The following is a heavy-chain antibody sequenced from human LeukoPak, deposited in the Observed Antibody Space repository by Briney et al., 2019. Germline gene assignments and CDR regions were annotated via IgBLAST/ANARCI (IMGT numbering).Heavy chain of an antibody. D-gene: IGHD2-15*01. CDR3: ARAAASDY. CDR2: INTNTGNP. Sequence: ASVKVSCKASGYIFSDYYMHWVRQAPGQGLEWLGWINTNTGNPTYAQGFTGRFVFSLDTSVSTAYLQISSLKAEDTAVYYCARAAASDYWGQGTLVTVSS. CDR1: GYIFSDYY. V-gene: IGHV7-4-1*02. J-gene: IGHJ4*02.